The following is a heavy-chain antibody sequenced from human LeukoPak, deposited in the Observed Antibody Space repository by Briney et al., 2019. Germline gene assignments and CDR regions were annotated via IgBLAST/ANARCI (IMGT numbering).Heavy chain of an antibody. V-gene: IGHV3-20*04. CDR1: GFTFDDYG. CDR3: ARAAYSSTWYSRYFDL. D-gene: IGHD6-13*01. J-gene: IGHJ2*01. CDR2: IHWNGGST. Sequence: GGSLRLSRAASGFTFDDYGMSWVRQAPGKGLEWVAGIHWNGGSTGYVNSVKGRFTISRDNAKNSLYLQMNSLRAGDTAVYYCARAAYSSTWYSRYFDLWGRGTLVTVSS.